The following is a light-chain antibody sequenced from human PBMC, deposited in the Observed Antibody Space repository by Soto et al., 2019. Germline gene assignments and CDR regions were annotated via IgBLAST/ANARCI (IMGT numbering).Light chain of an antibody. J-gene: IGLJ1*01. CDR2: ELN. CDR1: SSDVGGYNY. Sequence: QSVLTQPASVSGSPGQSITISCTGTSSDVGGYNYVSWYQQHPGKAPKIMIYELNNRPSGVSNRFSGSKSGNTASLTISGLQAEDEADYYCSSFTSTSTYVFGTGTKVTV. V-gene: IGLV2-14*01. CDR3: SSFTSTSTYV.